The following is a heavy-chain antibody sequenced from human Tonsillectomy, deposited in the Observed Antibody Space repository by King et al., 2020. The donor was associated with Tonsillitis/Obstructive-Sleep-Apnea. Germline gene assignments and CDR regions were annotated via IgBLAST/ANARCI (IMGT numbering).Heavy chain of an antibody. D-gene: IGHD5-12*01. V-gene: IGHV4-34*01. Sequence: VQLQQWGAGLLKPSETLSLTCAVYGGSFSGYYWSWIRQPPGKGLEWIGEINHSGSTNYNPSLKSRVTISVDTSKNQFSLKLSSVTAADTAVYYCARGFDTLYSGYDLDYWGQGTLVTVSS. CDR1: GGSFSGYY. J-gene: IGHJ4*02. CDR3: ARGFDTLYSGYDLDY. CDR2: INHSGST.